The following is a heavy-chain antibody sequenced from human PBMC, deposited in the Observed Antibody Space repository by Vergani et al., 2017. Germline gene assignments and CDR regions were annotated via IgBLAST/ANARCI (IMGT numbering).Heavy chain of an antibody. CDR1: GFTFSSYA. V-gene: IGHV3-23*01. Sequence: EVQLLESGGGLVQPGGSLRLSCAASGFTFSSYAMSWVRQAPGKGLEWVSAIRGSGGSTYYADSGKGRFTISRDNSKNTLYLQMNSLRAEDPAVYYCAKYGFGELLENPNTRWGQGTLVTVSS. J-gene: IGHJ4*02. CDR2: IRGSGGST. CDR3: AKYGFGELLENPNTR. D-gene: IGHD3-10*01.